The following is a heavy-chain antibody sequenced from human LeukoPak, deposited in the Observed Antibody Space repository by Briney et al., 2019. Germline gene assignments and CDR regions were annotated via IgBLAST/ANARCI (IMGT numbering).Heavy chain of an antibody. V-gene: IGHV3-23*01. Sequence: GGSLRLSCAASGFTFSSYAMSWVRQAPGKGLEWVSTISGSGGTTYYADSVKGRFTISRDSSKNTLYLQMNSLRAEDTAVYRCAKGYTSGWPYYFDYWGQGTLVTVSS. CDR1: GFTFSSYA. D-gene: IGHD6-19*01. CDR2: ISGSGGTT. CDR3: AKGYTSGWPYYFDY. J-gene: IGHJ4*02.